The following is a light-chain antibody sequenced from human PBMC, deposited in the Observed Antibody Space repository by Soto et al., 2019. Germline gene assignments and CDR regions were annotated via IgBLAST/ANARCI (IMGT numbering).Light chain of an antibody. CDR1: QSVSSSY. CDR3: QQYGGSALYT. V-gene: IGKV3-20*01. J-gene: IGKJ2*01. Sequence: EIVLTQSPGTMSLSPGERATLSCRASQSVSSSYLAWYQQKPGQAPRLLIYGASSRVTGIPDRFSGSGSGTDFTLTISRLEPEDFAVFYCQQYGGSALYTFGQGTKLEIK. CDR2: GAS.